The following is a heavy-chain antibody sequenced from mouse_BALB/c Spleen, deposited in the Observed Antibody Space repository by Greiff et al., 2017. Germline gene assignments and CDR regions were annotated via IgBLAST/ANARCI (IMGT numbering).Heavy chain of an antibody. CDR3: ARWLLDYYAMDY. D-gene: IGHD2-3*01. Sequence: VQLQQSGAELVKPGASVKLSCTASGFNIKDTYMHWVKQRPEQGLEWIGRIDPANGNTKYDPKFQGKATITADTSSNTACLQLSSLTSEDTAVYYCARWLLDYYAMDYWGQGTSVTVSS. CDR1: GFNIKDTY. CDR2: IDPANGNT. V-gene: IGHV14-3*02. J-gene: IGHJ4*01.